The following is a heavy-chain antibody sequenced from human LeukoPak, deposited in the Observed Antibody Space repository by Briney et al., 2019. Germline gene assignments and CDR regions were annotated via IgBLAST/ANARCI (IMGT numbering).Heavy chain of an antibody. V-gene: IGHV4-59*08. CDR3: ARGRRVNYYGSGSYYNVDYFDY. J-gene: IGHJ4*02. CDR2: IYYSGST. D-gene: IGHD3-10*01. CDR1: GGSFSGYY. Sequence: PSETLSLTCAVYGGSFSGYYWSWIRQPPGKGLEWIGYIYYSGSTNYNPSLKSRVTISVDTSKNQFSLKLSSVTAADTAVYYCARGRRVNYYGSGSYYNVDYFDYWGQGTLVTVSS.